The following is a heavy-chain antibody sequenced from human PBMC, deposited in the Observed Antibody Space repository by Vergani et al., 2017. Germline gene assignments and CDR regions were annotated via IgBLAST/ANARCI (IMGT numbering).Heavy chain of an antibody. CDR1: GGSISSGDYY. Sequence: QVQLQESGPGLVKPSQTLSLPCPVSGGSISSGDYYWSWIRQPPGKGLEWIGYIYYSGSTYYNPSLKSRVTLSVDTSKNQFSLKLSSVTAADTAVYYCARGSSYYDSRGYYYGYWGQGTLVTVSS. J-gene: IGHJ4*02. D-gene: IGHD3-22*01. CDR3: ARGSSYYDSRGYYYGY. CDR2: IYYSGST. V-gene: IGHV4-30-4*01.